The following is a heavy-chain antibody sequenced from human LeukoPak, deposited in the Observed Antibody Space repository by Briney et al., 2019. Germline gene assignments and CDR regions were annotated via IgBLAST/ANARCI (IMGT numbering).Heavy chain of an antibody. Sequence: PSETLSLTCTVSGGSISSYYWSWIRQPAGKGLEWIGRIYSRGSTNYNPSLKSRVTISVDTSKNQFSLKLSSVSAADTAVYYCARLTVPLRFDPWGQGTLVTVSS. CDR2: IYSRGST. V-gene: IGHV4-4*07. D-gene: IGHD2-2*01. CDR1: GGSISSYY. CDR3: ARLTVPLRFDP. J-gene: IGHJ5*02.